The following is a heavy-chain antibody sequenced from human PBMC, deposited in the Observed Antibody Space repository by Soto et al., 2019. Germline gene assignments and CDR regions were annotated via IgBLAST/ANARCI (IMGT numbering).Heavy chain of an antibody. V-gene: IGHV1-18*01. CDR1: GYTFNSNG. CDR2: ISAYNGNT. Sequence: GASVXVSCKDSGYTFNSNGISWARQAQGQGNEWMGWISAYNGNTNYAQKLQGRVTMTTDTSTSTVYMELRSLRSDDTAVYYFAIDLEDYDSSGYYPYYFDYWGQGTLVTVSS. D-gene: IGHD3-22*01. J-gene: IGHJ4*02. CDR3: AIDLEDYDSSGYYPYYFDY.